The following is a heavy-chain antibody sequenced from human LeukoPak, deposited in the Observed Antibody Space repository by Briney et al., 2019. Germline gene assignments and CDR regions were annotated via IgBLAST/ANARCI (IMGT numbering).Heavy chain of an antibody. CDR3: ARAHDFWSGPHRYFDL. Sequence: SETLSLTCAVYVESFSGYNWSWIREPPWKGLEWLGEINHSGSTNYNPSLKSRVTISVDTSKNQFSLKLSSVTAADTAVYYCARAHDFWSGPHRYFDLWGRGTLVTVSS. CDR2: INHSGST. D-gene: IGHD3-3*01. CDR1: VESFSGYN. J-gene: IGHJ2*01. V-gene: IGHV4-34*01.